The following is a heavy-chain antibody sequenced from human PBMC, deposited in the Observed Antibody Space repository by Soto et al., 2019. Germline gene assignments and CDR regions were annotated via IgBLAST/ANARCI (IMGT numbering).Heavy chain of an antibody. V-gene: IGHV4-59*01. Sequence: QVQLQESGPGLVMPSETLSLTCTVSGGSINNYYWTWIRQSPGKGLEWIGYVSDKGSTSYNPSLQSXXSXSXXTSKNHFSLKLPSVTAADTAMYYCARDRDPYGLDVWGQGTTVTVSS. J-gene: IGHJ6*02. CDR1: GGSINNYY. CDR2: VSDKGST. CDR3: ARDRDPYGLDV.